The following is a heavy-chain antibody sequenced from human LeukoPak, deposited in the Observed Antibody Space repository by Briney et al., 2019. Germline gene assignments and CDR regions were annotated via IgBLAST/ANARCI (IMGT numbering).Heavy chain of an antibody. V-gene: IGHV4-39*01. CDR1: GGSISSSSYY. J-gene: IGHJ5*02. CDR2: IYYSGST. Sequence: PETLSLTCNVSGGSISSSSYYWGWIRQPPGKGLEWLGSIYYSGSTYYNPSLKSRVTISVDTSKNQFSLKLSSVTAADTAVYYCASARSSFNWFDPWGQGTLVTVSS. CDR3: ASARSSFNWFDP. D-gene: IGHD6-6*01.